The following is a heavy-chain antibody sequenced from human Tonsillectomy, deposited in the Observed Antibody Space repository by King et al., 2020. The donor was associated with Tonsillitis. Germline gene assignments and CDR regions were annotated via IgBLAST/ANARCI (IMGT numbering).Heavy chain of an antibody. J-gene: IGHJ5*01. V-gene: IGHV3-48*02. D-gene: IGHD6-13*01. CDR1: GFIFSGHS. CDR2: ITPSGGVT. CDR3: ARDAAGAFQFWFDS. Sequence: EVQLVDSGGTLVKPGGSLTLSCAGSGFIFSGHSMNWVRQAPGKGLEWISYITPSGGVTVYADSVKGRFTISRDNVKNLVFLQMDSLRDEDTAVYYCARDAAGAFQFWFDSWGQGTLVTVSS.